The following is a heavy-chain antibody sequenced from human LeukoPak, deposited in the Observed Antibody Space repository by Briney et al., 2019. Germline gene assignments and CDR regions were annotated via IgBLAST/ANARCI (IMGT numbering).Heavy chain of an antibody. CDR2: INHSGST. J-gene: IGHJ6*03. V-gene: IGHV4-34*01. CDR3: ARLSVVVPAARGRPRNYYYYMDV. CDR1: GGSFSGYY. Sequence: PSETLSLTCAVYGGSFSGYYWSWIRQPPGKGLEWIGEINHSGSTNYNPSLKSRVTISVDTSKNQFSLKLSSVTAADTAVYYCARLSVVVPAARGRPRNYYYYMDVWGKGTTVTISS. D-gene: IGHD2-2*01.